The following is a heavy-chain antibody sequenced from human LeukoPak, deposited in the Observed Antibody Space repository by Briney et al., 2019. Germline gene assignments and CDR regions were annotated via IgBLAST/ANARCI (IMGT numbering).Heavy chain of an antibody. CDR2: INPHSGGT. CDR3: ARVRFYYYYYMDV. J-gene: IGHJ6*03. CDR1: GYTFIGYY. Sequence: ASVKVSCKASGYTFIGYYIHWVRQAPGQGVEWMGWINPHSGGTNYAQKFQGGVTMTRDTSITTAYMELSSLRSDDTAVYYCARVRFYYYYYMDVWGKGTTVTVSS. V-gene: IGHV1-2*02. D-gene: IGHD4-17*01.